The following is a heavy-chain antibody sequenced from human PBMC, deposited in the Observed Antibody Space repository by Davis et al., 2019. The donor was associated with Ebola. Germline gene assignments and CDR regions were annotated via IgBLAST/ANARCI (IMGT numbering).Heavy chain of an antibody. D-gene: IGHD3-16*01. V-gene: IGHV3-23*01. CDR2: ISGTGGDT. CDR3: AKDLIRSRLGEILDY. J-gene: IGHJ4*02. Sequence: PGGSLRLSCAASGVTLSNYAMTWVRQAPGKGLEWVSTISGTGGDTYYADSVKGRFTISRDNSKHTLSLQVNNLRAEDTALYYCAKDLIRSRLGEILDYWGQGTLVTVSS. CDR1: GVTLSNYA.